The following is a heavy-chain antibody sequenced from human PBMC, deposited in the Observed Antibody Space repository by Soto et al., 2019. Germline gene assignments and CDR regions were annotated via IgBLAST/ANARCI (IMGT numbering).Heavy chain of an antibody. CDR3: ARDVRDYVGTSIHYRHTPDVFYI. J-gene: IGHJ3*02. D-gene: IGHD3-16*01. CDR1: GGTLNSHA. V-gene: IGHV1-69*01. Sequence: QVQWVQSGAEVKKSGSSVKISCEASGGTLNSHAISWVRQARGQGLEWMGGVIPILDARNYSQKFQGRVTIIAYESLTTVYMDLRSLTSEDTAMYYCARDVRDYVGTSIHYRHTPDVFYIWGQGTMVTVST. CDR2: VIPILDAR.